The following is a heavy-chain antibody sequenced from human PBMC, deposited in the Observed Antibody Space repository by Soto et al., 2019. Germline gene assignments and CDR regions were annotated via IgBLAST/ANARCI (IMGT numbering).Heavy chain of an antibody. V-gene: IGHV1-3*01. J-gene: IGHJ5*02. CDR2: INAGNGNT. CDR3: ARSMADILTGYSLKWFDP. Sequence: QVQLVQSGAEVKKPGASVKGSCNASGYTLTSYAMHWVRQAPGQRLEWMGWINAGNGNTKYSQKFQGRVTITRDSSAITAYMELSSLRSEDTAVYYCARSMADILTGYSLKWFDPWGQGTLVTVSS. D-gene: IGHD3-9*01. CDR1: GYTLTSYA.